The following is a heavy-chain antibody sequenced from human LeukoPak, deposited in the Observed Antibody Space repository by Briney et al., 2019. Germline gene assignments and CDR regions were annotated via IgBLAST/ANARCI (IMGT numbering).Heavy chain of an antibody. J-gene: IGHJ4*02. CDR2: ISYDGSNK. Sequence: PGGSLRLSCAASGFTVSSNYMSWVRQAPGKGLEWVAVISYDGSNKYYADSVKGRFTISRDNAKNSLYLQMNSLRAEDTAVYYCARDSEQWLVYYDYWGQGTLVTVSS. V-gene: IGHV3-30-3*01. CDR1: GFTVSSNY. CDR3: ARDSEQWLVYYDY. D-gene: IGHD6-19*01.